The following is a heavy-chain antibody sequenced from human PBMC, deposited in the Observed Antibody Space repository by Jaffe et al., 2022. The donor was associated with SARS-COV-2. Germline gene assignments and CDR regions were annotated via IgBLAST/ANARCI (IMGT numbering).Heavy chain of an antibody. CDR3: AREVMIAEWFGELGYDAFDI. V-gene: IGHV4-4*07. Sequence: QVQLQESGPGLVKPSETLSLTCTVSGGSISSYYWSWIRQPAGKGLEWIGRIYTSGSTNYNPSLKSRVTMSVDTSKNQFSLKLSSVTAADTAVYYCAREVMIAEWFGELGYDAFDIWGQGTMVTVSS. CDR2: IYTSGST. D-gene: IGHD3-10*01. J-gene: IGHJ3*02. CDR1: GGSISSYY.